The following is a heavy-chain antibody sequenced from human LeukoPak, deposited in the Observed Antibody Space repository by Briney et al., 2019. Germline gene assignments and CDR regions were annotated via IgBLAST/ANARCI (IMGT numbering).Heavy chain of an antibody. V-gene: IGHV1-8*01. CDR2: MNPNSGNT. J-gene: IGHJ5*02. CDR3: ARGSRITMVRGARWFDP. D-gene: IGHD3-10*01. CDR1: GYTFTSYD. Sequence: GASVNVSCTASGYTFTSYDINWVRQAPGQGLEWMGWMNPNSGNTGYAQKFQGRVTMTRNTSISTAYMELSSLRSEDTAVYYCARGSRITMVRGARWFDPWGQGTLVTVSS.